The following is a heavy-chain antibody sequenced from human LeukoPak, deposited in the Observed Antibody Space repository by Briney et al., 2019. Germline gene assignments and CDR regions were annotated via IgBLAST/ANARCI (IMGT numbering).Heavy chain of an antibody. Sequence: SETLSLTCGVYGGSFSGYCWTWIRQPPGEGLEWIGEINHSGSAIYNPSLKNRVTTSVDTSKNQFSLKLTSVTAADTAMYYCARSLTGYSYGLTFGYWGQGTQVTVSS. CDR1: GGSFSGYC. J-gene: IGHJ4*02. D-gene: IGHD5-18*01. V-gene: IGHV4-34*01. CDR3: ARSLTGYSYGLTFGY. CDR2: INHSGSA.